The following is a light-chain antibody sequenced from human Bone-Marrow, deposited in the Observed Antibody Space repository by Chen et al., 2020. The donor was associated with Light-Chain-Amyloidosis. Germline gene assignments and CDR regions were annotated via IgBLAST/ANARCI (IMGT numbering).Light chain of an antibody. CDR3: QQYDNLPT. CDR2: DAS. V-gene: IGKV1-33*01. CDR1: QDISNY. Sequence: DIQMTQSPSSLSASVGDRVTITCQASQDISNYLNWYQQKPGKAPKLLIYDASNLETGVPSRFSGSGSGTDFTFTISSLHPEDIATYYCQQYDNLPTFGQGTKVEIK. J-gene: IGKJ1*01.